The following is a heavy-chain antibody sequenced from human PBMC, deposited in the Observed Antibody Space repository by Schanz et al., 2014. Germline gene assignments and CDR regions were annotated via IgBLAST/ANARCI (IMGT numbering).Heavy chain of an antibody. V-gene: IGHV3-21*01. CDR2: RSSSSSYI. D-gene: IGHD3-10*01. Sequence: EVQLVESGGGLVKPGGSLRLSCAASGFTFSSYSMNWVRQAPGKGLGWVSSRSSSSSYIYYADSVKGRFTISRDNAKNSRFLQMNSLRVGDAAVYYCACLTVGYGSGIWDVWGQGTSVTVSS. J-gene: IGHJ6*02. CDR3: ACLTVGYGSGIWDV. CDR1: GFTFSSYS.